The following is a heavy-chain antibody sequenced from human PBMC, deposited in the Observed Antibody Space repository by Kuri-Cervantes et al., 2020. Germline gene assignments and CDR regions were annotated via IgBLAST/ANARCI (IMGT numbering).Heavy chain of an antibody. Sequence: ETLSLTCAASGFTFSSYAMHWVRQAPGKGLEYVSAIISNGGVTYYANSVKGRFTISRDNSKNTLYLQMGSLRADDMAVYYCARSQVGPHYYFDYWGQGTLVTVSS. CDR3: ARSQVGPHYYFDY. CDR2: IISNGGVT. J-gene: IGHJ4*02. D-gene: IGHD2-2*01. CDR1: GFTFSSYA. V-gene: IGHV3-64*01.